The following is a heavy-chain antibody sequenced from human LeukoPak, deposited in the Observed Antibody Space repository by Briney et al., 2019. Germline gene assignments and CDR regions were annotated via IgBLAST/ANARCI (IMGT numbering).Heavy chain of an antibody. V-gene: IGHV3-7*04. J-gene: IGHJ6*02. CDR1: GFTFSSYW. Sequence: GGSLRLSCAASGFTFSSYWMSWVRQAPGKGVEWVANIKQDGSEKYYVDSVKGRFTISRDNAKNSLYLQMNSLRAEDTAVYYCAREGSDILTFGWGESNYGMDVWGQGTTVTVSS. CDR2: IKQDGSEK. CDR3: AREGSDILTFGWGESNYGMDV. D-gene: IGHD3-9*01.